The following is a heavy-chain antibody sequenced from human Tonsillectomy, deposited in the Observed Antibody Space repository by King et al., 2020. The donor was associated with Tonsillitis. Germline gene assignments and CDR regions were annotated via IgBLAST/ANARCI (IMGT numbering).Heavy chain of an antibody. J-gene: IGHJ6*03. Sequence: QVQLVESGGDVVQPGRSLRLSCAASGFTFSSYGMHWVRQAPGKGLEWVAVISHDGRNKNYADSVKGRFTISRDNSKNTLYLQMNSLRAEDTAVYYCAKDGNIVVVPAAIIGYMDVWGKGTTVTVSS. V-gene: IGHV3-30*18. CDR1: GFTFSSYG. CDR2: ISHDGRNK. D-gene: IGHD2-2*01. CDR3: AKDGNIVVVPAAIIGYMDV.